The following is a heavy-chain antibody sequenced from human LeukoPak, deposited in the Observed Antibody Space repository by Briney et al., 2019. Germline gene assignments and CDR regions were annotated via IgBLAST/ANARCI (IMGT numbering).Heavy chain of an antibody. CDR2: INPNSGGT. J-gene: IGHJ6*03. Sequence: GASVKVSCKASGYTFTDYYIHWVRQAPGQGLKWMGWINPNSGGTNYAQKFQGRVTMTRDMSTSTVYMELSSLRSEDTAVYYCARGYSSIGDYYGSHYYMDVWGKGTTVTVSS. CDR1: GYTFTDYY. CDR3: ARGYSSIGDYYGSHYYMDV. V-gene: IGHV1-2*02. D-gene: IGHD3-10*01.